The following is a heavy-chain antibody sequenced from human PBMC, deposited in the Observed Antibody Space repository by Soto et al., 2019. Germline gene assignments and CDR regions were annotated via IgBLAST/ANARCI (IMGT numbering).Heavy chain of an antibody. CDR3: ARDCGSSEGCYYGMDV. V-gene: IGHV3-48*02. CDR1: GFTFSSYS. Sequence: PGGSLRLSCAASGFTFSSYSMNWVRQAPGKGLEWVSYISSSSSTIYYADSVKGRFTISRDNAKNSLYLQMNSLRDEDTAVYYCARDCGSSEGCYYGMDVWGQGTTVTVSS. D-gene: IGHD6-6*01. CDR2: ISSSSSTI. J-gene: IGHJ6*02.